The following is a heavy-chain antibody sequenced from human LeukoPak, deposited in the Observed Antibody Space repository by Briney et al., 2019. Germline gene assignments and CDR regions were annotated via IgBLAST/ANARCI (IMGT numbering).Heavy chain of an antibody. V-gene: IGHV1-46*01. D-gene: IGHD4-23*01. CDR1: GYTFTSYY. CDR3: ARDGYGGNSEEVSGWFDP. CDR2: INPSGGST. Sequence: ASVKVSCKASGYTFTSYYMHWVRPAPGQGLEWMGIINPSGGSTSYAQKFQGRVTMTRDTSTSTVYMDMSSLMSEDTAVYYCARDGYGGNSEEVSGWFDPWGQGTLVTVSS. J-gene: IGHJ5*02.